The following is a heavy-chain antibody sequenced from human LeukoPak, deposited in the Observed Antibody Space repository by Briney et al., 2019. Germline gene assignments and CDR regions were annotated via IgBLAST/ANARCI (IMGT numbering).Heavy chain of an antibody. J-gene: IGHJ6*02. V-gene: IGHV4-34*01. CDR1: GGSFSGYN. CDR3: ARVRGSGLYYYYGMDV. Sequence: SETLSLTCAVYGGSFSGYNWSWIRQPPGKGLEWIGEINHSGSTNYNPSLKSRVTISVDTSKNQFSLKLSSVTAADTAVYYRARVRGSGLYYYYGMDVWGQGTTVTVSS. D-gene: IGHD6-19*01. CDR2: INHSGST.